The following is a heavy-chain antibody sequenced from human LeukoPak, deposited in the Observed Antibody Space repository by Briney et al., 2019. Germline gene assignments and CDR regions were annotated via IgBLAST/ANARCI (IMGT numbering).Heavy chain of an antibody. CDR1: GFTVSSNY. V-gene: IGHV3-53*01. CDR3: ARARGYLVFDY. D-gene: IGHD5-18*01. CDR2: IYSGGST. J-gene: IGHJ4*02. Sequence: GGSLRLSCAASGFTVSSNYMSWVRQAPGKGLEWVSVIYSGGSTYCADSVKGRFTISRDNSKNTLYLQMNSLRAEDTAVYYCARARGYLVFDYWGQGTLVTVSS.